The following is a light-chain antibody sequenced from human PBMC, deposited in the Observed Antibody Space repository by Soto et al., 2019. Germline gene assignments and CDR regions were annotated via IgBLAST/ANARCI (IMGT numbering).Light chain of an antibody. CDR3: CSFTSTGTLL. CDR2: DVS. V-gene: IGLV2-14*01. CDR1: SNDIGTYNS. J-gene: IGLJ3*02. Sequence: QSALAQPASVSGSPGQSISIPCTRTSNDIGTYNSVSWYQQPPGEAPKLIIFDVSNRPSGVSDRFSGSKSGTTASLSISGLQAEDEADYYCCSFTSTGTLLFGGGTKLTVL.